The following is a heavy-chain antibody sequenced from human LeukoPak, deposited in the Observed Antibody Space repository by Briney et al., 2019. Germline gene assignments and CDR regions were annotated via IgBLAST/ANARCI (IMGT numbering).Heavy chain of an antibody. V-gene: IGHV4-34*01. CDR3: ARVGVGETGGRLFDY. CDR1: GGSFSGYY. CDR2: IYYSGST. Sequence: SETLSLTCAVYGGSFSGYYWSWIRQPPGKGLEWIGSIYYSGSTYYNPSLKSRITISVDTSNNQCSLKVRSVTAADTAVYYCARVGVGETGGRLFDYWGQGTLVTVSS. J-gene: IGHJ4*02. D-gene: IGHD1-26*01.